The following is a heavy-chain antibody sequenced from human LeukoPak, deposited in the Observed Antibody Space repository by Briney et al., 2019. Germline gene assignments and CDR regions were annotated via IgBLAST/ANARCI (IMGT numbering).Heavy chain of an antibody. Sequence: SGTLSLTCAVSGGSISSSNWWSWVCQPPGKGLEWIGEIYHSGSTNYNPSLKSRVTTSVDKSKNQFSLKLSSVTAADTAVYYCAKVHVGRFLEWLPGLYMDVWGKGTTVTVSS. V-gene: IGHV4-4*02. D-gene: IGHD3-3*01. CDR2: IYHSGST. CDR3: AKVHVGRFLEWLPGLYMDV. CDR1: GGSISSSNW. J-gene: IGHJ6*03.